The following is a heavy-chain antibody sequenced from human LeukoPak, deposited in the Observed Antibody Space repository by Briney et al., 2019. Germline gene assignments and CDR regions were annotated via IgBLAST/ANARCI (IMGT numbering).Heavy chain of an antibody. J-gene: IGHJ4*02. V-gene: IGHV4-38-2*02. CDR1: GYSISSGYY. CDR3: ARQSPRSYDYKFDY. Sequence: SETLSLTCTVSGYSISSGYYWGWIRQPPGKGLEWIGSIYHSGSTYYNPSLKSRVTISVDTSKNQFSLKLSSVTAADTAVYYCARQSPRSYDYKFDYWGQGALVTVSS. CDR2: IYHSGST. D-gene: IGHD3-16*01.